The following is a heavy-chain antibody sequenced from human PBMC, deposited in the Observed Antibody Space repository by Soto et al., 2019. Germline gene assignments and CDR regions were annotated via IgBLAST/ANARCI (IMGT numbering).Heavy chain of an antibody. J-gene: IGHJ3*01. Sequence: QVQLVESGGGLVKPGGSLRLSCAASGFTFSDYYMNWIRQAPGKGLEWVSYITNSGSIMYYADSVKGRFTISRDNAKSSLYLQMHSLRADDTAVYYCARSKLGGGDPFDVWGQGTTVTVSS. V-gene: IGHV3-11*01. CDR3: ARSKLGGGDPFDV. CDR1: GFTFSDYY. CDR2: ITNSGSIM. D-gene: IGHD7-27*01.